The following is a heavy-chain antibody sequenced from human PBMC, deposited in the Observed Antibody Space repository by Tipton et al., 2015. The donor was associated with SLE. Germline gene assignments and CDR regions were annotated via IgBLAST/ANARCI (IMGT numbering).Heavy chain of an antibody. Sequence: SLRLSCAASGFLFRDHYMSWIRQAPGKGLEWLAYISSGGGTIYYADSVKGRFIISRDIAKKSLYLQMDSLRVEDTAIYYCTRGGGSDSFDHWGQETLVTVSS. D-gene: IGHD5-24*01. J-gene: IGHJ4*02. V-gene: IGHV3-11*04. CDR3: TRGGGSDSFDH. CDR2: ISSGGGTI. CDR1: GFLFRDHY.